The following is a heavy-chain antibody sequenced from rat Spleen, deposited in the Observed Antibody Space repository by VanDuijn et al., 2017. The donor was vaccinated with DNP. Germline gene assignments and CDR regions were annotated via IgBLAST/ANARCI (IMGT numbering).Heavy chain of an antibody. Sequence: EVQLQESGPGLVKPSQSLPLTCSVTGNSITSNYWGWIRKFPGNRIEWIGHITYSGTTSYNLSLKSRISITRDTSKNHFFLHLNSVTTEDTATYYCARWTRYFDYWGQGVMVTVSS. V-gene: IGHV3-1*01. D-gene: IGHD1-7*01. CDR1: GNSITSNY. CDR3: ARWTRYFDY. J-gene: IGHJ2*01. CDR2: ITYSGTT.